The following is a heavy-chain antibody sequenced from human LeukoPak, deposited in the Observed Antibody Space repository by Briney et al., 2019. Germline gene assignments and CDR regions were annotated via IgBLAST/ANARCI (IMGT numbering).Heavy chain of an antibody. J-gene: IGHJ4*02. CDR3: ASVYYFGSGTYESRYFDY. CDR1: GFTFSSYA. Sequence: PGGSLRLSCAASGFTFSSYAMSWVRQAPGKGLEWVSAISGSGGSTYYADSVKGRFTISRDNSKNTLYLQMNSLRAEDTAVYYCASVYYFGSGTYESRYFDYWGQGTLVTVSS. CDR2: ISGSGGST. V-gene: IGHV3-23*01. D-gene: IGHD3-10*01.